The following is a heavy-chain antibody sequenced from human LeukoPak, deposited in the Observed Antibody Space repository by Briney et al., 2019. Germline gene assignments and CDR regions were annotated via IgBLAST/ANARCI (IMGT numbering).Heavy chain of an antibody. J-gene: IGHJ4*02. CDR3: AAGSSVDY. CDR2: IKQDGSEK. CDR1: GFTFSTFW. V-gene: IGHV3-7*02. Sequence: GGSLRLSCAASGFTFSTFWMNWVRQAPGKGLEWVANIKQDGSEKYYVDSVKGRFTISGDNAKNSLYLQMNSLRGEDTAVYYCAAGSSVDYWGPGTLVTVSS. D-gene: IGHD3-10*01.